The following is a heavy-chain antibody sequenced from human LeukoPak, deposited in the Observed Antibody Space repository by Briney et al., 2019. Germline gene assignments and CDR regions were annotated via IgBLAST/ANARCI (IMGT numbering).Heavy chain of an antibody. Sequence: GGSLRLSCAASGFTFSSYAMSWVRQAPGKGLEWVSGISGSGGSTYHADSVKGRFTISRDNSKNTLYLQMNSLRAEDTAVYYCAKDYGSGIYYYYGMDVWGQGTTVTVSS. CDR2: ISGSGGST. CDR3: AKDYGSGIYYYYGMDV. V-gene: IGHV3-23*01. CDR1: GFTFSSYA. D-gene: IGHD3-10*01. J-gene: IGHJ6*02.